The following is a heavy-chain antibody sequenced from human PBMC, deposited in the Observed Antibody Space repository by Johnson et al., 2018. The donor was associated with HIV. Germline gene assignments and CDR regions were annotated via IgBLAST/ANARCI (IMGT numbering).Heavy chain of an antibody. CDR1: GFTFDDYG. CDR2: IWFDGTNK. V-gene: IGHV3-33*08. Sequence: QMLLVESGGGVVRPGWSLTLSCAASGFTFDDYGMTWVRQAPGKGLEWVAVIWFDGTNKYYADSVKGRFTISRDNSKNTLYLQMNSLRAEDTAVYYCARVGQQSNAFDIWGQGTMVTVSS. CDR3: ARVGQQSNAFDI. J-gene: IGHJ3*02. D-gene: IGHD6-13*01.